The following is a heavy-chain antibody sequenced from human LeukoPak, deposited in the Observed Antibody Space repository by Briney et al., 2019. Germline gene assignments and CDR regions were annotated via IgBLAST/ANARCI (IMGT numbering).Heavy chain of an antibody. J-gene: IGHJ5*02. CDR1: GGSFSGYY. D-gene: IGHD1-26*01. V-gene: IGHV4-34*01. CDR2: INHSGST. Sequence: SETLSLTCAVYGGSFSGYYWSWIRQPPGKGLEWIGEINHSGSTNYNPSLKSRVTISVDTSKNQFSLKLSSVTAADTAVYYCAGEEWSSIALQSGRFDPWGQGTLVTVSS. CDR3: AGEEWSSIALQSGRFDP.